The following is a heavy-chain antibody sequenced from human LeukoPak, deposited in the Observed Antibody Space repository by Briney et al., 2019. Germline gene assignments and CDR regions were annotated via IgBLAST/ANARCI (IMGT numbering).Heavy chain of an antibody. D-gene: IGHD6-19*01. CDR3: ARVEDSSEDAFDI. Sequence: PSETLSLTCAVSGGSISSSNWWSWVRQPPGKGLEWIGEIYHSGSTNYNPSLKSRVTISVDKSKNQFSLKLSSVTAADTAVYYCARVEDSSEDAFDIWGQGTMVTVSS. J-gene: IGHJ3*02. V-gene: IGHV4-4*02. CDR2: IYHSGST. CDR1: GGSISSSNW.